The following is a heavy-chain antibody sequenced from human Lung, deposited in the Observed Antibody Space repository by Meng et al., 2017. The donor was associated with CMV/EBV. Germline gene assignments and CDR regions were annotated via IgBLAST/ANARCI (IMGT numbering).Heavy chain of an antibody. V-gene: IGHV4-61*02. J-gene: IGHJ4*02. CDR1: GGSLSSGSYY. CDR3: ASSMATITFAFDY. D-gene: IGHD5-24*01. Sequence: QVRLVVSGPGPVKPSPTLSLPFTVSGGSLSSGSYYWSWIRQPAGKGLEWIGRIYTSGSTNYNPSLKSRVTISVDTSKNQFSLKLSSVTAADTAVYYCASSMATITFAFDYWGQGTLVTVSS. CDR2: IYTSGST.